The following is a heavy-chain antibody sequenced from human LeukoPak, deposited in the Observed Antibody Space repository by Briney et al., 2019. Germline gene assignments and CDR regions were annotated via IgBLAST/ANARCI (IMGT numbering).Heavy chain of an antibody. CDR1: GGTFSSYA. J-gene: IGHJ4*02. CDR2: IIPICGTA. Sequence: SVKVSCKASGGTFSSYAISWVRQAPGQGREWMGRIIPICGTANYAQKFQGRVTITADKSTSTAYMELSSLRSEDTAVYSCAYYYDSSGYYERYYFDYWGQGTLVTVSS. CDR3: AYYYDSSGYYERYYFDY. D-gene: IGHD3-22*01. V-gene: IGHV1-69*06.